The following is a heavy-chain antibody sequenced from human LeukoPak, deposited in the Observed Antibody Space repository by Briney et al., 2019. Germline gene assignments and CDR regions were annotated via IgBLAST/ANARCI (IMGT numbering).Heavy chain of an antibody. CDR2: INPNSGGT. V-gene: IGHV1-2*02. CDR1: GYTFTGYY. J-gene: IGHJ5*02. D-gene: IGHD3-10*01. CDR3: ARGAPENYGSGSYYLSWFDP. Sequence: GASVKVSCKASGYTFTGYYMHWVRQAPGQGLEWMGWINPNSGGTNYAQKFQGRVTMTRDTSISTAYMELSRLRSDDTAVYYCARGAPENYGSGSYYLSWFDPWGQGTLVTVSS.